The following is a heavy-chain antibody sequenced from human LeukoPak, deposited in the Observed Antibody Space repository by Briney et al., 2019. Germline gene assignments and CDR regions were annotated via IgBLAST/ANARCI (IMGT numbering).Heavy chain of an antibody. D-gene: IGHD3-3*01. Sequence: GGSLRLSCAASGFTFSSYSMNWVRQAPGKGLEWVANIKQDGSEKYYVDSVKGRFTVSRDNAKNSLYLQMNSLRAEDTAVYYCARRPRITIFGNGAAAFDIWGQGTMVTVSS. V-gene: IGHV3-7*01. CDR1: GFTFSSYS. CDR3: ARRPRITIFGNGAAAFDI. J-gene: IGHJ3*02. CDR2: IKQDGSEK.